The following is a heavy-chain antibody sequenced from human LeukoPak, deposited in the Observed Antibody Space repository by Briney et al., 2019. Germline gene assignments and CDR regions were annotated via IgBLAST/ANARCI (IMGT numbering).Heavy chain of an antibody. CDR3: AKDRVDEMATVGLGY. CDR2: ISYDGSNK. D-gene: IGHD5-24*01. Sequence: GGSLRLSCAASGFTFSTYGMHWVRQAPGKGLKWVAVISYDGSNKYHSDSVKGRFSISRDNSKNTLYLQMNSLRPEDTAVYYCAKDRVDEMATVGLGYWGQGTLVTVSS. J-gene: IGHJ4*02. CDR1: GFTFSTYG. V-gene: IGHV3-30*18.